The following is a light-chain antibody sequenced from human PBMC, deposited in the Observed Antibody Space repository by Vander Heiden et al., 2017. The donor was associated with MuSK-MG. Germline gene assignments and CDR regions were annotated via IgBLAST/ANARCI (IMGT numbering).Light chain of an antibody. CDR3: QQRSNWPPYT. J-gene: IGKJ2*01. V-gene: IGKV3-11*01. CDR2: DAS. Sequence: IVLTQSPATLSLSPGESATLSCRASQSVSSSLAWYQQKPGQAPRLLIYDASNRATGIPARFSGSGSGTDFTLTISSLEPEDFAVYYCQQRSNWPPYTFGQGTKLEIK. CDR1: QSVSSS.